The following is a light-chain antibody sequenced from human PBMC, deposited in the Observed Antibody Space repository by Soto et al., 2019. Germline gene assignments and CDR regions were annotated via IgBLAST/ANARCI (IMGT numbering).Light chain of an antibody. CDR2: GTS. Sequence: EIVMTQSPATLSVSPGESATLSCRASQSVSSKVDWYQQKPGQAPRLLIYGTSTRVTGIPARFSGSGSGTEFTLTISSLQSEDFAVYYCLQYSNWPYTFGQGTKLEIK. CDR3: LQYSNWPYT. V-gene: IGKV3-15*01. J-gene: IGKJ2*01. CDR1: QSVSSK.